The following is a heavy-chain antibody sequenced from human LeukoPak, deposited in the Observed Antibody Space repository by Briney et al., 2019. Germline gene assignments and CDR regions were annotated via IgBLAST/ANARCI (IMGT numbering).Heavy chain of an antibody. J-gene: IGHJ5*02. CDR2: ISAYNGNT. Sequence: ASVKVSCKASGYTFTSYGISWVRQAPGQGLEWMGWISAYNGNTNYAQKLQGRVTMTTDTSTSTAYMELRSLRSEDTAVYYCARLKRGIGAAGTSLRGWFDPWGQGTLVTVSS. V-gene: IGHV1-18*01. D-gene: IGHD6-13*01. CDR1: GYTFTSYG. CDR3: ARLKRGIGAAGTSLRGWFDP.